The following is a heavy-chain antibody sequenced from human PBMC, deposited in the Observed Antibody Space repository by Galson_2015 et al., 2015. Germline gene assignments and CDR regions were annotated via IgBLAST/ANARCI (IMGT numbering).Heavy chain of an antibody. V-gene: IGHV3-74*01. J-gene: IGHJ4*02. CDR3: ARDQAGWSYYFDY. CDR1: GFTFSRYW. Sequence: LRLSCAASGFTFSRYWMHWVRQAPGKGLVWVSRINSDGSSTSYADSVKGRFTISRDNAKNTLYLQMNSLRAEDTAVYYCARDQAGWSYYFDYWGQGTLVTVSS. D-gene: IGHD2-15*01. CDR2: INSDGSST.